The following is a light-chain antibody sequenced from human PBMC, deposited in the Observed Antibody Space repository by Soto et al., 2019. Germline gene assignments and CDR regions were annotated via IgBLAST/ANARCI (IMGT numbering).Light chain of an antibody. Sequence: EIVLTQSPGTLSLSPGERATLSCRASQSDSSRFLAWYQQKPGQAPRLLIHSTFRRDTGIPDRFSGSGSGTDFPLTISRLEPEDYAVYYCQLYGSSWTFGQGTKVEIK. CDR2: STF. V-gene: IGKV3-20*01. CDR3: QLYGSSWT. J-gene: IGKJ1*01. CDR1: QSDSSRF.